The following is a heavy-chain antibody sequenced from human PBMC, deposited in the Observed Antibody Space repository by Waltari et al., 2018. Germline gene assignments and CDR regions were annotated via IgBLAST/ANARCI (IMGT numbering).Heavy chain of an antibody. D-gene: IGHD4-17*01. J-gene: IGHJ4*02. CDR2: IGAYNGNT. CDR3: ARVPTVVTLYYFDY. CDR1: GYTFTSYG. Sequence: QVQLVQSGAEVKKPGASVKVSCKASGYTFTSYGISWVRQAPGQGLEWMGGIGAYNGNTNYAQKLQGRVTITTDTTTSTAYMELRSLRSDDTAVYYCARVPTVVTLYYFDYWGQGTLVTVSS. V-gene: IGHV1-18*01.